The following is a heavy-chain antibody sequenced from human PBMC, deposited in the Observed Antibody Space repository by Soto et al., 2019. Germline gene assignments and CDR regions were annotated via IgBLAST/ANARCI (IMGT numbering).Heavy chain of an antibody. CDR3: ARDKNFWSGYPPFGMDV. CDR2: IWYDGSNK. Sequence: PGGSLRLSCAASGFTFSSYGMHWVRQAPGKGLEWVAVIWYDGSNKYYADSVKGRFTISRDNSKNTLYLQMNSLRAEDTAVYYCARDKNFWSGYPPFGMDVWGQGTTVTVSS. D-gene: IGHD3-3*01. J-gene: IGHJ6*02. CDR1: GFTFSSYG. V-gene: IGHV3-33*01.